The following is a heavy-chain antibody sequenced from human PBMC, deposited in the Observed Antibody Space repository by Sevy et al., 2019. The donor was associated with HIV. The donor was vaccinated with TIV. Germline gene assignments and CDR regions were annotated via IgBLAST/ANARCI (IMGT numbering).Heavy chain of an antibody. V-gene: IGHV3-11*01. D-gene: IGHD4-17*01. CDR3: ARDHVKDGDLGDYYYFAMHV. J-gene: IGHJ6*02. Sequence: GGSLRLSCAASGFTFSDYYMSWIRQAPGKGLEWISYISGSDGIIYYADSVKGRFTVSRDNSKNSLYLQMSSLRAEDTTVYYCARDHVKDGDLGDYYYFAMHVWGQGTTVTVSS. CDR2: ISGSDGII. CDR1: GFTFSDYY.